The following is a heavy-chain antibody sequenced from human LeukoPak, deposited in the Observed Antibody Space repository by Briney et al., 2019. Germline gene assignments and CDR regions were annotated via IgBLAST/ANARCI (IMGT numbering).Heavy chain of an antibody. CDR2: IYSGGST. J-gene: IGHJ3*02. CDR3: ARYYTIGGSSGFDAFDI. D-gene: IGHD3-22*01. CDR1: GFTVSSNY. Sequence: GGSLRLSCAASGFTVSSNYMSWVRQAPGKGLEWVSVIYSGGSTYYADSVKGRFTISRDNSKNTLYLQMNSLRAEDTAVYYRARYYTIGGSSGFDAFDIWGQGTMVTVSS. V-gene: IGHV3-66*01.